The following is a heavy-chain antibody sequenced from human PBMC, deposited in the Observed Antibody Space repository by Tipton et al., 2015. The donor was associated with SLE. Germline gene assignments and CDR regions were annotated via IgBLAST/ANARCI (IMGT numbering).Heavy chain of an antibody. Sequence: SLRLSCTASGFTFSSYCMSWVRQAPGKGLEWVAYIKQDGSEKYYVDSVKGRFTISRDNSKHSLYLQMNSLRAEDTAVYYCAREHTIFGVVTSSFDYWGQGTLVTVSS. CDR2: IKQDGSEK. CDR1: GFTFSSYC. J-gene: IGHJ4*02. CDR3: AREHTIFGVVTSSFDY. V-gene: IGHV3-7*01. D-gene: IGHD3-3*01.